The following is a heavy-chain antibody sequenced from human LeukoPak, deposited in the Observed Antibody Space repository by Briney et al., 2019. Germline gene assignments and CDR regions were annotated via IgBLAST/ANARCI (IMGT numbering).Heavy chain of an antibody. Sequence: PGGSLRLSCAASGFTFNSYSMHWVRQAPGKGLEWVAIISYDGSNEYYADSVKGRFTISRDNSKNTLYLQMNSLRAADTAVYYCARDKGTSYPSSFDYWGQGTLVTVSS. J-gene: IGHJ4*02. V-gene: IGHV3-30*04. D-gene: IGHD6-6*01. CDR1: GFTFNSYS. CDR3: ARDKGTSYPSSFDY. CDR2: ISYDGSNE.